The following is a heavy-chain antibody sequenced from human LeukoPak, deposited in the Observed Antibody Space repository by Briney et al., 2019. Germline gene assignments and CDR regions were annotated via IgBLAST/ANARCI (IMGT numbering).Heavy chain of an antibody. J-gene: IGHJ4*02. V-gene: IGHV2-70*11. CDR3: ARSAYSKYYFDY. CDR2: IDWDDDK. D-gene: IGHD6-13*01. Sequence: GSGPTLVNPTQTLTLTCTFSGFSLSTGGMCVSWIRQPPGKALDWLARIDWDDDKYYSTSLKTRLTISKDTSKNQVVLTMTNMDPVDTATYYCARSAYSKYYFDYWGQGTLVTVSS. CDR1: GFSLSTGGMC.